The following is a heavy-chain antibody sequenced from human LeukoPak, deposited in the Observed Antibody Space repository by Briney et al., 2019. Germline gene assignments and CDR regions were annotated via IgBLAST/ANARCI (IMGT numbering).Heavy chain of an antibody. CDR1: GASISNYY. CDR3: ARTLGDYGSGSYYY. J-gene: IGHJ4*02. D-gene: IGHD3-10*01. CDR2: IYYSGST. V-gene: IGHV4-39*07. Sequence: SETLSLTCTVSGASISNYYWGWIRQPPGKGLEWIGSIYYSGSTYYNPSLKSRVTISVDTSKNQFSLKLSSVTAADTAVYYCARTLGDYGSGSYYYWGQGTLVTVSS.